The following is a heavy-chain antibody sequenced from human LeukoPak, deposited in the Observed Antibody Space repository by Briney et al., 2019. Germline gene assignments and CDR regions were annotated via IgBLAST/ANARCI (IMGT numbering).Heavy chain of an antibody. CDR3: AREASLYCSGDSCYWAFDY. D-gene: IGHD2-15*01. J-gene: IGHJ4*02. CDR2: MKQDGSKT. CDR1: GFTFSSYW. V-gene: IGHV3-7*01. Sequence: PGGSLRLSCAASGFTFSSYWMSWVRQAPGKGPKWVANMKQDGSKTYYVDSVKGRFTISRDNAKNSLFLQMNSLRDEDTAVYYCAREASLYCSGDSCYWAFDYWGQGTLVTVSS.